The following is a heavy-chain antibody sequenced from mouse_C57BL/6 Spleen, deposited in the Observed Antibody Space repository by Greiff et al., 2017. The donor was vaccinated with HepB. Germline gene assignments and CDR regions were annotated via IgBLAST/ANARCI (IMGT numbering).Heavy chain of an antibody. Sequence: EVKLMESGPELVKPGASVKMSCKASGYTFTDYNMHWVKQSHGKSLEWIGYINPNNGGTSYNQKFKGKATLTVNKSSSTAYMELRSLTSEDSAVYYCARGDFGYYAMDYWGQGTSVTVSS. V-gene: IGHV1-22*01. J-gene: IGHJ4*01. CDR2: INPNNGGT. CDR1: GYTFTDYN. CDR3: ARGDFGYYAMDY. D-gene: IGHD2-13*01.